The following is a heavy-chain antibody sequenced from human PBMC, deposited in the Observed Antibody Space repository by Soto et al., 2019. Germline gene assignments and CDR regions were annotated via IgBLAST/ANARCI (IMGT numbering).Heavy chain of an antibody. V-gene: IGHV3-30*18. CDR1: GFTFSSYG. D-gene: IGHD6-19*01. CDR2: ISYDGSNK. Sequence: QVQLVESGGGVVQPGRSLRLSCAASGFTFSSYGMHWVRQAPGKGLEWVAVISYDGSNKYYADSVKGRFTISRDNSKNTLYLQMNSLRAEDTAVYYCAKDLSSVWSDAFDIWGQGTMVTVSS. CDR3: AKDLSSVWSDAFDI. J-gene: IGHJ3*02.